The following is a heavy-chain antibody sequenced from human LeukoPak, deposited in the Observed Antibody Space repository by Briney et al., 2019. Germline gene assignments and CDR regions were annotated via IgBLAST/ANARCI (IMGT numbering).Heavy chain of an antibody. CDR1: GFTLSDYY. CDR2: SSSSGSTI. Sequence: GGSLRLSCAASGFTLSDYYMSWIRQAPGKGLEWVSYSSSSGSTIYYADSVKGRFAISRDNAKDSLYLQMNSLRAEDTAVYYCAKPLWFGELFSFDPWGQGTLVTVSS. CDR3: AKPLWFGELFSFDP. D-gene: IGHD3-10*01. J-gene: IGHJ5*02. V-gene: IGHV3-11*01.